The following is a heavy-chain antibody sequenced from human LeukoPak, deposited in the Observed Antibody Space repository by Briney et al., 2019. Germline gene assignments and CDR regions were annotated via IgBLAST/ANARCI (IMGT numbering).Heavy chain of an antibody. CDR1: GYSFTSYW. Sequence: GESLKISCKGSGYSFTSYWIGWARQMPGKGLEWMGIIYPGDSDTRYSPSFQGQVTISADKSISTAYLQWSSLKASDTAMYYCASSRASSGWSGDYWGQGTLVTVSS. CDR3: ASSRASSGWSGDY. D-gene: IGHD6-19*01. V-gene: IGHV5-51*01. CDR2: IYPGDSDT. J-gene: IGHJ4*02.